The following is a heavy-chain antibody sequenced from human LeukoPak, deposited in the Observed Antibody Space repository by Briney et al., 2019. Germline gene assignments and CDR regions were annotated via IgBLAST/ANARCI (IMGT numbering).Heavy chain of an antibody. CDR2: INSDGSRA. J-gene: IGHJ4*02. CDR1: GFTFSSYW. Sequence: GGSLRLSCAASGFTFSSYWMHWVRQAPGKGLVWASRINSDGSRAHYADSVKGRFTISRDNAKNTLYLQMNSLRAEDTAVYYCAQELKIGHWGQGTLVTVSS. CDR3: AQELKIGH. V-gene: IGHV3-74*01.